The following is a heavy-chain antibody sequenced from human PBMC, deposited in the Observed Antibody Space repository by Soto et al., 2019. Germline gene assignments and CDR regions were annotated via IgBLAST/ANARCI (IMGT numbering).Heavy chain of an antibody. J-gene: IGHJ1*01. V-gene: IGHV3-48*01. CDR3: ARSRCLYRACEYFQH. CDR2: ISSSSSTI. Sequence: EVQLVESGGGVVQPGGSLRLSCAASGFTFSSYSMNWVRQAPGKGLEWVSYISSSSSTIYYADSVKGRFTITRDHAKNSMYLQMNSLRADDTTVDYCARSRCLYRACEYFQHWGQGTLVTVSS. CDR1: GFTFSSYS. D-gene: IGHD2-2*01.